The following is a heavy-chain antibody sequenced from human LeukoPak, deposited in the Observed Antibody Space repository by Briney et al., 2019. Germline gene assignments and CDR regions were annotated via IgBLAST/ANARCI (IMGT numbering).Heavy chain of an antibody. D-gene: IGHD3-10*01. Sequence: GGSLRLSCAASGFTFNNFGMHWVRQAPGKGLEWVAVIWGSATIKYYADSVKGRFTISRDNSKNTLYLQMNSLRAEDTAAYYCARDFDFFGSGSYDPRYYGMDVWGQGSTVTVS. CDR1: GFTFNNFG. J-gene: IGHJ6*02. V-gene: IGHV3-33*01. CDR2: IWGSATIK. CDR3: ARDFDFFGSGSYDPRYYGMDV.